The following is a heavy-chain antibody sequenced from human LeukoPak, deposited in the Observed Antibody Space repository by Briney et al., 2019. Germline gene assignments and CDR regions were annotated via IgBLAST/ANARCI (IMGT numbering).Heavy chain of an antibody. Sequence: GGSLRLSCAASGFTFSNAWMSWVRQAPGKGLEWVGRIKIKTDGGTIEYGAPVKGRFTISRDDSENTLYLQMNTLETEDTGVYYCTRISGSSSGPFDYWGQGSLVTVS. V-gene: IGHV3-15*01. J-gene: IGHJ4*02. CDR2: IKIKTDGGTI. CDR3: TRISGSSSGPFDY. D-gene: IGHD1-26*01. CDR1: GFTFSNAW.